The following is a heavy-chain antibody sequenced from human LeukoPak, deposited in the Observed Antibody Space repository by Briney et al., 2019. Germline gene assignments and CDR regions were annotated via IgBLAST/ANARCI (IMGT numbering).Heavy chain of an antibody. CDR1: GGSISSYY. Sequence: SETLSLTCSVSGGSISSYYWSGIRQPPGKGLGGMGYIYSSRSTNYNPSLKSRVTISVDTSNNQFSLKLSSVTAADTAVYYCERAVGGSYYFHFDYWGQGTLVTVSS. D-gene: IGHD1-26*01. CDR2: IYSSRST. V-gene: IGHV4-4*08. J-gene: IGHJ4*02. CDR3: ERAVGGSYYFHFDY.